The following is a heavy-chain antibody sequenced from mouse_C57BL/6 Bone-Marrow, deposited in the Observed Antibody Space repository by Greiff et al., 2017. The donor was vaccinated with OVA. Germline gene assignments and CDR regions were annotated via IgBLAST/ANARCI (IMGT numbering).Heavy chain of an antibody. Sequence: VTLKESGAELVRPGASVKLSCTASGFNIKDDYMHWVKQRPEQGLEWIGWIDPENGDTEYASKFQGKATITADTSSNTAYLQLSSLTSEDTAVYYCTPYGSSFAYWGQGTLVTVSA. D-gene: IGHD1-1*01. V-gene: IGHV14-4*01. CDR2: IDPENGDT. J-gene: IGHJ3*01. CDR1: GFNIKDDY. CDR3: TPYGSSFAY.